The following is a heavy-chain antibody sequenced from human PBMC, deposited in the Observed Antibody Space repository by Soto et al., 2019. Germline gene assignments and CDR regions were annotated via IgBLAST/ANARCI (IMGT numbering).Heavy chain of an antibody. D-gene: IGHD1-1*01. CDR1: GGSFSGYY. Sequence: QVQLQQWGAGLLKPSETLSLTCAVYGGSFSGYYWSWIRQPPGKGLEWIGEINHSGSTNYNPSLKSRVTISVDTSKNQFSLKLSSVTAADTAVYYCARRYKHRQGYGNDYWGQGTLVTVSS. V-gene: IGHV4-34*01. CDR3: ARRYKHRQGYGNDY. J-gene: IGHJ4*02. CDR2: INHSGST.